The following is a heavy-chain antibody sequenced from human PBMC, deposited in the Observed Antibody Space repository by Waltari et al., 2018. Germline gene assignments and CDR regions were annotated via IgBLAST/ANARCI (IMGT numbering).Heavy chain of an antibody. CDR2: INPNSGGT. CDR1: GYTFTGYY. CDR3: ARVEAYCGGDCYSYFDY. D-gene: IGHD2-21*01. V-gene: IGHV1-2*02. Sequence: QVQLVQSGAEVKKPGASVKVSCKASGYTFTGYYMHWVRQAPGQGLEWMGWINPNSGGTNYAQKFQGRVTMTRDTSISTAYMELSRLRSDDTAVYYCARVEAYCGGDCYSYFDYWGQGTLVTVSS. J-gene: IGHJ4*02.